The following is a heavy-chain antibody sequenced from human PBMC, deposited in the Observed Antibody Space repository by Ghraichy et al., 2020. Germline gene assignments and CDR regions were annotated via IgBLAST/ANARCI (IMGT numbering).Heavy chain of an antibody. J-gene: IGHJ4*02. Sequence: GGSLRLSCAASGFTFSTYAMSWVRQAPGKGLEWVSAISGSGGRTYYADSVKGRFTISRDNSKNTLYLQMHSLRAEDTAVYYCATRWELPQVVDYWGQGTLVTVSS. CDR3: ATRWELPQVVDY. D-gene: IGHD1-26*01. V-gene: IGHV3-23*01. CDR2: ISGSGGRT. CDR1: GFTFSTYA.